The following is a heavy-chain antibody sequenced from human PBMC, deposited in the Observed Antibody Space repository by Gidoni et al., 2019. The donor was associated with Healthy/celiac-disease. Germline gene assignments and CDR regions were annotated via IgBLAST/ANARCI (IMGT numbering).Heavy chain of an antibody. V-gene: IGHV3-7*03. CDR1: GFTFRRYW. Sequence: EVQLVESGGGLVQPGGSRRPSCAASGFTFRRYWMSWVRQAPGKWLEWVANIKQDGSEKYYVDSVKGRFTISRDNAKNSLYLQMNSLRAEDTAVYYCARKRAERIFDYWGQGTLVTVSS. J-gene: IGHJ4*02. D-gene: IGHD1-1*01. CDR2: IKQDGSEK. CDR3: ARKRAERIFDY.